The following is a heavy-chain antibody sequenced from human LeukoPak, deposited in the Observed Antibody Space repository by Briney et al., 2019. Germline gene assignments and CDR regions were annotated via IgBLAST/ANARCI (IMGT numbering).Heavy chain of an antibody. J-gene: IGHJ4*02. D-gene: IGHD3-22*01. CDR3: ARGGLTYYNDSSGYLNY. CDR2: MNPNSGNT. V-gene: IGHV1-8*01. Sequence: ASVKVSCKASGYTFTSYDINWVRQATGQGLEWMGWMNPNSGNTGYAQKFQGRVTMTRNTSISTAYMELSSLRSEDTAVYYCARGGLTYYNDSSGYLNYWGQGTLDTVSS. CDR1: GYTFTSYD.